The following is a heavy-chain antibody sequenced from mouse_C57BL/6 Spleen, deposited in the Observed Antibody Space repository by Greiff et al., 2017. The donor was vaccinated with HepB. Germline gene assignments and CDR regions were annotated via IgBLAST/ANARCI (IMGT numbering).Heavy chain of an antibody. CDR3: ARRDYDYDYYAMDY. CDR2: ISSGSSTI. Sequence: EVQVVESGGGLVKPGGSLKLSCAASGFTFSDYGMHWVRQAPEKGLEWVAYISSGSSTIYYADTVKGRFTISRDNAKNTLFLQMTSLRSEDTAMYYCARRDYDYDYYAMDYWGQGTSVTVSS. J-gene: IGHJ4*01. CDR1: GFTFSDYG. V-gene: IGHV5-17*01. D-gene: IGHD2-4*01.